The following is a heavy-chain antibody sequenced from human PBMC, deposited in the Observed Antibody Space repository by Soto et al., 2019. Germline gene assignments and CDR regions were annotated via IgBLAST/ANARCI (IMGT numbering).Heavy chain of an antibody. D-gene: IGHD3-22*01. J-gene: IGHJ4*02. CDR3: ARVFYDSSGYFPN. CDR1: GFTYSSYA. CDR2: MSGSGDST. V-gene: IGHV3-23*01. Sequence: EVQLLESGGGLVQPGGSLRLSCAASGFTYSSYAMSWMRQAPGKGLEWVSTMSGSGDSTYYGDSVQGRFTISRDNSKSTLYVQMNSLRAEDTAVYYCARVFYDSSGYFPNWGQGTLVTVSS.